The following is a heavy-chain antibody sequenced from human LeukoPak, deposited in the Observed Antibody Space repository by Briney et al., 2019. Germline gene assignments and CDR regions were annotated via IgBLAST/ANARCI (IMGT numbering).Heavy chain of an antibody. Sequence: GGSLRLSCAASGFTFNNFGMHWVRQAPGKGLEWVSAISGSGGSTYYADSVKGRFTISRDNSKNTLYLQMNSLRAEDTAVYYCAKALYSSSSDDAFDIWGQGTMVTVSS. V-gene: IGHV3-23*01. CDR1: GFTFNNFG. J-gene: IGHJ3*02. D-gene: IGHD6-6*01. CDR2: ISGSGGST. CDR3: AKALYSSSSDDAFDI.